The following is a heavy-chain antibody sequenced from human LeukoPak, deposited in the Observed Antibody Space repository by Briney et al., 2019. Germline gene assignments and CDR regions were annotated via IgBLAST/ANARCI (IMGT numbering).Heavy chain of an antibody. J-gene: IGHJ4*02. CDR3: AREGGLRYRFY. CDR2: IYTSGST. Sequence: PSETLSLTCTVSGGSISSGSYYWSWIRQPAGKGLEWIGRIYTSGSTNYNPSLKSRVTISVDTSKNQFSLKLSSVTAADTAVYYCAREGGLRYRFYWGQGTLVTVSS. V-gene: IGHV4-61*02. CDR1: GGSISSGSYY. D-gene: IGHD5-12*01.